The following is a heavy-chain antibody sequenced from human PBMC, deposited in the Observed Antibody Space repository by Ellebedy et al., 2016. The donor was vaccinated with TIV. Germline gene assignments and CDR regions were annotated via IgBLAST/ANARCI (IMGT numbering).Heavy chain of an antibody. J-gene: IGHJ6*02. Sequence: GGSLRLSCAASGFTFSSYWIHWVRQAPGKGLVWVSRINSDGSSTSYADSVKGRFTISRDNSKNSLYLQMNSLRTEDTALYYCAKAPDYGGNDYGMDVWGQGTTVTVSS. CDR2: INSDGSST. D-gene: IGHD4-23*01. V-gene: IGHV3-74*01. CDR1: GFTFSSYW. CDR3: AKAPDYGGNDYGMDV.